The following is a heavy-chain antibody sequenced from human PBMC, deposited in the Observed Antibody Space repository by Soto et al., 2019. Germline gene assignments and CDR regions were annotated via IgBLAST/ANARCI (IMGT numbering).Heavy chain of an antibody. J-gene: IGHJ6*02. V-gene: IGHV4-61*01. CDR2: IYYSGST. CDR1: GDSLSSGSYY. Sequence: SETLSLTCTVSGDSLSSGSYYWTWIRQPPGKGLEWIGYIYYSGSTNYNPSLMIRVTISIYTSKNQFSLNLSSVTAADTAVYFCARVGITGSGSYYFERSNYYYYIDVWGQGTTVTVSS. CDR3: ARVGITGSGSYYFERSNYYYYIDV. D-gene: IGHD3-10*01.